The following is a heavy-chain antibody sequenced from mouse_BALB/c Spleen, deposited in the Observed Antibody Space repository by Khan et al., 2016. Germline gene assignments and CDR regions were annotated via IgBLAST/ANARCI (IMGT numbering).Heavy chain of an antibody. CDR1: RFTFSSYG. CDR2: IDSNGGST. J-gene: IGHJ2*01. D-gene: IGHD2-12*01. CDR3: ARCAI. V-gene: IGHV5-6-3*01. Sequence: EVQLVESGGGLVQPGGSVKRSCAASRFTFSSYGMSSVRQTPDKRLELVATIDSNGGSTDYPDSVKRRATFSADNAKNAVYMQLRSLKSEDTAMYYCARCAIWGQGTTLTVSS.